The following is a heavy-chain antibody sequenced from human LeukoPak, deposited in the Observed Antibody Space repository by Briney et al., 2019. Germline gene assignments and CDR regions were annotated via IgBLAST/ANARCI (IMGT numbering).Heavy chain of an antibody. CDR1: GYTFTSYD. CDR3: ARASKRRDGYNWAY. Sequence: ASVKVSCKASGYTFTSYDINWVRQATGQGLEWMGWMNPNSGNTGYAQKFQGRVTMTRNTSISTAYMELSSLRSEDTAVYYCARASKRRDGYNWAYWGQGTLVTVSS. V-gene: IGHV1-8*01. CDR2: MNPNSGNT. J-gene: IGHJ4*02. D-gene: IGHD5-24*01.